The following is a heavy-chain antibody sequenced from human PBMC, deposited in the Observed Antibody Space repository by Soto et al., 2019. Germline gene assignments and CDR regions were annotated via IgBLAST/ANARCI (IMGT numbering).Heavy chain of an antibody. CDR1: GFTFDDYA. J-gene: IGHJ4*02. D-gene: IGHD6-6*01. CDR2: ISWNSGSI. CDR3: AKDTAARRAGGGLFDY. V-gene: IGHV3-9*01. Sequence: GGSLRLSCAASGFTFDDYAMHWVRQAPGKGLEWVSGISWNSGSIGYADSVKGRFTISRDNAKNSLYLQMNSLRAEDTALYYCAKDTAARRAGGGLFDYWGQGTLVTVSS.